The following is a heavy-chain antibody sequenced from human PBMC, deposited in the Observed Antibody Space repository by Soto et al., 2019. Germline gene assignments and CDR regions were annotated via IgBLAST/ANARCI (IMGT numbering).Heavy chain of an antibody. CDR2: IYYSGST. CDR3: ARHRPSFGVAMGWFDP. V-gene: IGHV4-39*01. J-gene: IGHJ5*02. D-gene: IGHD3-3*01. CDR1: GGSISSSSYY. Sequence: ETLSLTCTVSGGSISSSSYYWGWIRQPPGKGLEWIGSIYYSGSTYYNPSLKSRVTISVDTSKNQFSLKLSSVTAADTAVYYCARHRPSFGVAMGWFDPWGQGTLVTVSS.